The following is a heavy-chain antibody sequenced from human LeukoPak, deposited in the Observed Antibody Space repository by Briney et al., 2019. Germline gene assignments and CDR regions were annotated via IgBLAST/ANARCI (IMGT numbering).Heavy chain of an antibody. V-gene: IGHV7-4-1*02. Sequence: ASVKVSCKASGYTFTSYAMNWVRQAPGQGLEWMGWINTNTGNPTYAQGFTGRFVFSLDTSVSTAYLQISSLKAEDTAVYYCARAIVGGYSWIQRRFDYWGQGTLVTVSS. CDR3: ARAIVGGYSWIQRRFDY. CDR2: INTNTGNP. J-gene: IGHJ4*02. CDR1: GYTFTSYA. D-gene: IGHD5-18*01.